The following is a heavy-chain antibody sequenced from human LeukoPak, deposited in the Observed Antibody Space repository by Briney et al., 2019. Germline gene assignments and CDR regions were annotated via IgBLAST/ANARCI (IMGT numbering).Heavy chain of an antibody. D-gene: IGHD4-17*01. V-gene: IGHV3-7*01. Sequence: GGSLRLSCTASGFTVSGNYMNWVRQAPGKGLEWVANIKQDGSEKYYVDSVKGRFTISRDNAKNSLYLQMNSLRAEDTAVYYCARDVSDYGDYVSHDAFDIWGQGTMVTVSS. CDR2: IKQDGSEK. CDR1: GFTVSGNY. CDR3: ARDVSDYGDYVSHDAFDI. J-gene: IGHJ3*02.